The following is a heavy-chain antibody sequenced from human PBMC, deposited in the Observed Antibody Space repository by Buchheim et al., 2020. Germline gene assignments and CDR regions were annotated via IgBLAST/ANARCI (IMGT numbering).Heavy chain of an antibody. CDR3: ARYSNYVDYYYGMDV. Sequence: QVQLQQWGAGLLKPSEALSLTCAVYGGSFSGYYWSWIRQPPGKGLEWIGEINHSGSTNYNPSLKSRVTISVDTSKNQFSLKLSSVTAADTAVYYCARYSNYVDYYYGMDVWGQGTT. CDR1: GGSFSGYY. V-gene: IGHV4-34*01. J-gene: IGHJ6*02. CDR2: INHSGST. D-gene: IGHD4-11*01.